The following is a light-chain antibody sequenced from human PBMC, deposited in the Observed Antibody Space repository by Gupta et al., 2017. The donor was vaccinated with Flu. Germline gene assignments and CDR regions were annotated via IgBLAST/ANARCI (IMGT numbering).Light chain of an antibody. V-gene: IGKV3D-20*01. J-gene: IGKJ4*01. Sequence: PGTLSLSPGERATLSCGASQSVTNNYLAWYQQKPGLAPRLLIYDATTRATGIPDRFSGSGSGTDFTLTINKLEPEDFAVYYCQHYGGPLTFGGGTAVDIK. CDR1: QSVTNNY. CDR3: QHYGGPLT. CDR2: DAT.